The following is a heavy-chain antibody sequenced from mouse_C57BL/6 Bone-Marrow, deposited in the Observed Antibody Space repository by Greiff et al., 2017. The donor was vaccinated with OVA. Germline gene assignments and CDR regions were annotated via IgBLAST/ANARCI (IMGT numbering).Heavy chain of an antibody. D-gene: IGHD1-1*01. Sequence: EVKLQESGGGLVQPKGSLKLSCAASGFSFNTYAMNWVRQAPGKGLEWVARIRSKSNNYATYYADSVKDRFTISRDDSESMLYLQMNNLKTEDTAMYYCVRPANYGSSELGFAYWGQGTLVTVSA. V-gene: IGHV10-1*01. CDR1: GFSFNTYA. CDR3: VRPANYGSSELGFAY. J-gene: IGHJ3*01. CDR2: IRSKSNNYAT.